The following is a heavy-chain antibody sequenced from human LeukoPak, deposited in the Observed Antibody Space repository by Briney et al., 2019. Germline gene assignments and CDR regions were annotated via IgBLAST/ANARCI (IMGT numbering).Heavy chain of an antibody. CDR1: GFTFSSYA. CDR2: ISGSGGST. Sequence: GGSLRLSCAASGFTFSSYAMNWVRQAPGKGLEWVSTISGSGGSTYYADSVKGRFTISRDNSKNTLYLQMNSLRAEDTAIYYCAKRHSSNWYYFDYWGQGTLVTVSS. D-gene: IGHD6-13*01. V-gene: IGHV3-23*01. CDR3: AKRHSSNWYYFDY. J-gene: IGHJ4*02.